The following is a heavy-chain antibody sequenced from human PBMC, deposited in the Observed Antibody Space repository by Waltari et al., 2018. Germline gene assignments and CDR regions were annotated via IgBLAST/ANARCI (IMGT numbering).Heavy chain of an antibody. Sequence: QVQLVESGGGLVKPGASLRLSCPASGFTFSDFYMSWIRQTPGKGLEWISYISSSGDDVYYADSVKGRFTFSRDNAKNSLYLQMTSLRPEDTAVYYCARGAPFDPWGQGTLVIVSS. CDR2: ISSSGDDV. J-gene: IGHJ5*02. CDR3: ARGAPFDP. V-gene: IGHV3-11*01. CDR1: GFTFSDFY.